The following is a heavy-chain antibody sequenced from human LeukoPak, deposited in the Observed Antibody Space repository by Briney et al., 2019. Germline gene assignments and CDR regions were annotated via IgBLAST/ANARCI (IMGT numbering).Heavy chain of an antibody. Sequence: SETLSLTCAVYGGSFSGYYWSWIRQPAGKGLEWIGRIYTSGSTNYNPSLKSRVTMSVDTSKNQFSLKLSSVTAADTAVYYCARDRRSDYYDSSTFDYWGQGTLVTVSS. CDR2: IYTSGST. V-gene: IGHV4-4*07. CDR3: ARDRRSDYYDSSTFDY. J-gene: IGHJ4*02. CDR1: GGSFSGYY. D-gene: IGHD3-22*01.